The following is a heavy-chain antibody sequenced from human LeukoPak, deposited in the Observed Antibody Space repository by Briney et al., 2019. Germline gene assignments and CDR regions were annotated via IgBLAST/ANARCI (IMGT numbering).Heavy chain of an antibody. V-gene: IGHV4-59*01. CDR1: GGSISNYY. D-gene: IGHD3-10*01. Sequence: SETLSLTCTVSGGSISNYYWSWIRQPPGRGLEWIGYIYHNGITNYNPSLKSRVTISIDTSKNEFSLKLTSVIAADTAVYFCAREANYYGSGSYFEGTFDYWGQGSLVTVSS. CDR3: AREANYYGSGSYFEGTFDY. CDR2: IYHNGIT. J-gene: IGHJ4*02.